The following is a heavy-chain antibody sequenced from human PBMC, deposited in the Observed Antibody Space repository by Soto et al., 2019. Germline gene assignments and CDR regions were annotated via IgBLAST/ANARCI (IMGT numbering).Heavy chain of an antibody. CDR3: ARATYYDFWSGPNYYYGMDV. CDR1: GGSISSYY. Sequence: SETLSLTCTVSGGSISSYYWSWIRQPPGKGLEWIGYIYYSGSTNYNPSLKSRVTISVDTSKNQFSLKLSSVTAADTAVYYCARATYYDFWSGPNYYYGMDVWGQGTTVTVSS. CDR2: IYYSGST. V-gene: IGHV4-59*01. D-gene: IGHD3-3*01. J-gene: IGHJ6*02.